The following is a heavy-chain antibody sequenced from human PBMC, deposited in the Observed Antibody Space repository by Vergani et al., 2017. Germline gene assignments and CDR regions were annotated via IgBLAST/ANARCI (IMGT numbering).Heavy chain of an antibody. CDR3: AKGAMWTTVTPDAFDI. D-gene: IGHD4-17*01. V-gene: IGHV3-23*04. CDR1: GFTVSSNY. J-gene: IGHJ3*02. CDR2: ISGSGGST. Sequence: EVQLVESGGGLIQPGGSLRLSCAASGFTVSSNYMSWVRQAPGKGLEWVSAISGSGGSTYYADSVKGRFTISRDNSKNTLYLQMNSLRAEDTAVYYCAKGAMWTTVTPDAFDIWGQGTMVTVSS.